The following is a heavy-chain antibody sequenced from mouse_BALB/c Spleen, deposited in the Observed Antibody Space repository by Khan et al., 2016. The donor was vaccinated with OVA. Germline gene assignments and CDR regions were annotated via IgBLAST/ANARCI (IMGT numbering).Heavy chain of an antibody. D-gene: IGHD1-1*01. CDR2: ISSVGSYT. Sequence: EVELVESGGDLVKPEGSLKLSCAASGFTFSTYGMSWVRPTPDKRLEWVATISSVGSYTYSPDSVQGRFTISRDNDKNTLYLQMSSLKSEDTTMFYCERLAYYYDSEGFAYWGQGTLVTVSA. J-gene: IGHJ3*01. CDR3: ERLAYYYDSEGFAY. V-gene: IGHV5-6*01. CDR1: GFTFSTYG.